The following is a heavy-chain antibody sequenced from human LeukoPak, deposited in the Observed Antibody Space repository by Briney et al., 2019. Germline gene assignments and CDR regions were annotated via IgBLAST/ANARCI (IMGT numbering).Heavy chain of an antibody. V-gene: IGHV4-59*08. Sequence: SETLSLTCTVSGGSISSYYWSWIRQPPGKGLEWIGYIYYSGSTHYNPSLKSRVTISVDTSKNQFSLKLSSVTAADTAVYYCARSPLVVPAAIVRWYYYYGMDVWGQGTTVTVSS. J-gene: IGHJ6*02. D-gene: IGHD2-2*01. CDR1: GGSISSYY. CDR3: ARSPLVVPAAIVRWYYYYGMDV. CDR2: IYYSGST.